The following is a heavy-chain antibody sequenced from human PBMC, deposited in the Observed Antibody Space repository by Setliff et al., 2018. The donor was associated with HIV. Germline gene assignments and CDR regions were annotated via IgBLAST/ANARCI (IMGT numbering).Heavy chain of an antibody. CDR1: GYTFTTYG. Sequence: ASVKVSCKASGYTFTTYGITWVRQAPGQGLEWMGWMSAYSGDTKYAQKIQGRVNMTRDTSTDTAYVELRSLRFDDTALYYCVRGYYYDKTGYGTFDIWGQGTVVTVSS. D-gene: IGHD3-22*01. J-gene: IGHJ3*02. CDR2: MSAYSGDT. V-gene: IGHV1-18*04. CDR3: VRGYYYDKTGYGTFDI.